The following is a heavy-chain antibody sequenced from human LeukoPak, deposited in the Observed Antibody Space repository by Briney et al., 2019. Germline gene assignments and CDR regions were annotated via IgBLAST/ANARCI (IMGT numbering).Heavy chain of an antibody. V-gene: IGHV3-49*04. J-gene: IGHJ6*02. D-gene: IGHD2-2*01. CDR2: IRSKAYGGTT. CDR3: TRTPESYCSSISCPPDYGMDV. CDR1: GFTFGDYA. Sequence: PGGSLRLSCTASGFTFGDYAMSWVRQAPGKGLEWVGFIRSKAYGGTTEYAASVEGRFTISRDDSKSIAYLQMNSLKTEDTAVYYCTRTPESYCSSISCPPDYGMDVWGQGTTVTVSS.